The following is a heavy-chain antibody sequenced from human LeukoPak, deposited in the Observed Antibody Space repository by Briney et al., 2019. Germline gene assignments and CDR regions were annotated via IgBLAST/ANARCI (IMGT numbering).Heavy chain of an antibody. J-gene: IGHJ4*02. CDR2: ISGSGGST. CDR3: AKLPVAGLYFDY. D-gene: IGHD6-19*01. V-gene: IGHV3-23*01. Sequence: PGGSLRLSCAASGFTFYTYAMSWVRQAPGKGLEWISAISGSGGSTYYVDSVKGRFTIPRDNSKNTLYLQMNSLRVEDTAVYYCAKLPVAGLYFDYWGQGTLVTVSS. CDR1: GFTFYTYA.